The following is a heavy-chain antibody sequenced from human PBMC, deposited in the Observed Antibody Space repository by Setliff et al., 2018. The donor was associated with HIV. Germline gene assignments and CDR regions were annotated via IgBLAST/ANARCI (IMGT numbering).Heavy chain of an antibody. J-gene: IGHJ6*03. Sequence: PSETLSLTCTVSGGSISSYYWSWIRQPPGRGLEWIGYIYYSGSTNYNPSLKSRVTITVDTSKNQFSLKLSSVTAADTAVYYCARQRSGTYRGHYYYYMDVWGKGTTVTVSS. CDR3: ARQRSGTYRGHYYYYMDV. CDR1: GGSISSYY. CDR2: IYYSGST. D-gene: IGHD3-10*01. V-gene: IGHV4-59*01.